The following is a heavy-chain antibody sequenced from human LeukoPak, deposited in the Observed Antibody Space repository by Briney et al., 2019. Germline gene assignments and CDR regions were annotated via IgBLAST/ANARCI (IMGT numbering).Heavy chain of an antibody. CDR1: GFTFSSYG. Sequence: PGGSLRLSCAASGFTFSSYGMHWVRQAPGKGLEWVAVISNDGSSKYYTDSVKGRVTISRDNSRNTLYLQMNSLGAEDTAVYYCARGENSKTYPVSGYWGQGTLVTVSS. V-gene: IGHV3-30*03. J-gene: IGHJ4*02. D-gene: IGHD2/OR15-2a*01. CDR2: ISNDGSSK. CDR3: ARGENSKTYPVSGY.